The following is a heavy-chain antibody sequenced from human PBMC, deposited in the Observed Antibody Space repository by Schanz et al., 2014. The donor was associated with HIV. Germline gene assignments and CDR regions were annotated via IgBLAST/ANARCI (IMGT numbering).Heavy chain of an antibody. J-gene: IGHJ6*02. Sequence: QVQLVESGGGVVQPGRSLRLSCTASGFTFSSYAIHWVRQAPGKGLEWVTVIWYDGNNKSYADSVKGRFTISRDNSKTTLFLKMNTLRAEDTAVYYCAKIPVAHYYYGMDVWGQGTTVTVSS. CDR2: IWYDGNNK. V-gene: IGHV3-33*06. CDR1: GFTFSSYA. CDR3: AKIPVAHYYYGMDV.